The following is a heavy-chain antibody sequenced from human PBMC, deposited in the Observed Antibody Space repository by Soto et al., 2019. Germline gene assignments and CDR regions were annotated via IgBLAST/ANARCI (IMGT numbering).Heavy chain of an antibody. CDR3: AKQRADYGSGADTFYFDS. CDR1: GVTFSNYA. Sequence: PGGSLRLSCTVSGVTFSNYAMNWVRQAPGKGLEWVSSLSGSGGTTYYADPVKGRFIISRDNSKNTLYLLMNSLGAEDTALYYCAKQRADYGSGADTFYFDSWGQGALVTVSS. V-gene: IGHV3-23*01. J-gene: IGHJ4*02. D-gene: IGHD3-10*01. CDR2: LSGSGGTT.